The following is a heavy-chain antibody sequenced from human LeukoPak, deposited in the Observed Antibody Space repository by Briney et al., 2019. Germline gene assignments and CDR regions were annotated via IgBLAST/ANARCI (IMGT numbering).Heavy chain of an antibody. V-gene: IGHV3-23*01. J-gene: IGHJ5*02. CDR2: ISGGAGGT. D-gene: IGHD2-21*01. CDR3: AKDRGAVLVAEGLDP. Sequence: SWIRQHPGKGLEWVAGISGGAGGTLYAGSVKGRFAISRDNSKNTLYLQMNSLRADDTAVYYCAKDRGAVLVAEGLDPWGTGTPVTV.